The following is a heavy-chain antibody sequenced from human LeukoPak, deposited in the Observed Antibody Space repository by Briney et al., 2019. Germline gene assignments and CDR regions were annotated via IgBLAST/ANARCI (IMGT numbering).Heavy chain of an antibody. V-gene: IGHV3-23*01. D-gene: IGHD5/OR15-5a*01. J-gene: IGHJ6*02. CDR2: ISGSGGST. Sequence: GGSLRLSCAASGFTFRSYAMHWVRQAPGKGLEWVSAISGSGGSTYYADSVKGRFTISRDNSKNTLYLQMNSLRAEDTAVYYCAKYVAPSTSYYYGMDVWGQGTTVTVSS. CDR1: GFTFRSYA. CDR3: AKYVAPSTSYYYGMDV.